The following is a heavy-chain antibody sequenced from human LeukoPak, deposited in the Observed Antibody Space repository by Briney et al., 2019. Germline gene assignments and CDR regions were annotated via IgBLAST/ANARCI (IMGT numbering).Heavy chain of an antibody. J-gene: IGHJ5*01. CDR1: GGSISSYY. CDR3: ARFLWFGESLGGWFDS. V-gene: IGHV4-59*01. CDR2: IYYSGST. Sequence: ASETLSLTCTVSGGSISSYYWSWIRQPPGKGLEWIGYIYYSGSTNYNPSLKSRVTISVDTSKNQFSLKLSSVTAADTAVYYCARFLWFGESLGGWFDSWGQGTLVTVSS. D-gene: IGHD3-10*01.